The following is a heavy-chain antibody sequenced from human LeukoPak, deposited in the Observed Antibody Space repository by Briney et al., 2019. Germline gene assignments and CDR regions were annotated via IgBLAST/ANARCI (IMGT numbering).Heavy chain of an antibody. CDR2: ISYDGGNK. Sequence: PGGSLRLSCAASGFTFNNYGMHWVRQAPGKGLEWVAVISYDGGNKYYGDSVKGRFTISRDNSKNTLYLQMNSLRAEDTAVYYCAKEYSATTFLDYWGQGTLVTVSS. V-gene: IGHV3-30*18. D-gene: IGHD4-17*01. J-gene: IGHJ4*02. CDR1: GFTFNNYG. CDR3: AKEYSATTFLDY.